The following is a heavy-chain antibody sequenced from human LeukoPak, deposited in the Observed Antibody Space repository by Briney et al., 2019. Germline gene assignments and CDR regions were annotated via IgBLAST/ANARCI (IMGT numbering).Heavy chain of an antibody. V-gene: IGHV7-4-1*02. CDR1: GYTFTSYA. J-gene: IGHJ6*02. CDR2: INTNTGNP. D-gene: IGHD3-16*01. CDR3: ARTHYDYVWGSYPNSRLYGMDV. Sequence: ASVKVSCKASGYTFTSYAMNWVRQAPGQGLEWMGWINTNTGNPTYAQGFTGRFVFSLDTSVSTAYLQISSLKAEDTAVYYCARTHYDYVWGSYPNSRLYGMDVWGQGTTVTVSS.